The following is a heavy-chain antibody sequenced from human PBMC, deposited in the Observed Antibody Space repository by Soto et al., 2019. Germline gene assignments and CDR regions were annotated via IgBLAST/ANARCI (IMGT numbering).Heavy chain of an antibody. CDR3: ARDRVAAADADGDFDY. CDR2: ISYDGSNK. CDR1: GFTFSSYA. D-gene: IGHD6-13*01. V-gene: IGHV3-30-3*01. J-gene: IGHJ4*02. Sequence: QVQLVESGGGVVQPGRSLRLSCAASGFTFSSYAMHWVRQAPCKGLEWVAVISYDGSNKYYADSVKGRFTISRDNSKNTLYLQMNSLRAEDTAVYYCARDRVAAADADGDFDYWGQGTLVTVSS.